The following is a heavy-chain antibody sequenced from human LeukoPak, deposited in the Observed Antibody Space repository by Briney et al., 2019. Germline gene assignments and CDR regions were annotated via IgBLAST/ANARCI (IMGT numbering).Heavy chain of an antibody. CDR3: ESTKAGYSSGHNPPNY. D-gene: IGHD6-19*01. CDR1: GFTFSSYS. V-gene: IGHV3-21*01. Sequence: GGSLRLSWAASGFTFSSYSMNWVRQAPGKGLEWVSSISSSSSYIYYADSVRGRFTISRDNAKNSLYLQMNSLRAEDTAVYYCESTKAGYSSGHNPPNYWGQGTLVTVSS. CDR2: ISSSSSYI. J-gene: IGHJ4*02.